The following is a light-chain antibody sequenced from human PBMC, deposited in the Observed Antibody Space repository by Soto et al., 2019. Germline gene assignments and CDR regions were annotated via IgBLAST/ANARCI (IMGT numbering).Light chain of an antibody. V-gene: IGLV1-40*01. CDR3: QSYDSSLSGLYV. CDR1: SSNIGADYD. J-gene: IGLJ1*01. Sequence: QSVLTQPPSVSGAPGQRVTISCTGSSSNIGADYDVYWYQQLPGTAPKLLIYGNSNRPSGVPDRFSGSKSGTSASLAITGLQAEDEADYYCQSYDSSLSGLYVFGTGTKVTVL. CDR2: GNS.